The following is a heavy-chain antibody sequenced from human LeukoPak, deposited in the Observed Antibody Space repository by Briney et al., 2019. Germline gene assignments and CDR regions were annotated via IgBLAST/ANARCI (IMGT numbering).Heavy chain of an antibody. Sequence: ASVKVSCKASGGTFSNNAISWVRQAPGRGLEWMGGIIPIFGAANYAQHFQGRVTITADESTSTAFMELSSLRSEDTAMSYCAREVRWGGGHDAFDIWGQGTMVTVSS. CDR1: GGTFSNNA. D-gene: IGHD7-27*01. J-gene: IGHJ3*02. V-gene: IGHV1-69*13. CDR2: IIPIFGAA. CDR3: AREVRWGGGHDAFDI.